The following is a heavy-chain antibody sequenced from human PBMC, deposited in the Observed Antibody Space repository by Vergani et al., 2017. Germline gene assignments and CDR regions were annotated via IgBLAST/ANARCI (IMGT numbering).Heavy chain of an antibody. D-gene: IGHD6-6*01. J-gene: IGHJ6*03. Sequence: QVQLQESDPGLVKPSETLSLTCTVSGGSISSYYWSWIRQPPGKGLEWIGYIYYSGSTNYNPSLKSRVTISVDTSKNQFSLKLSSVTAADTAVYYCVRIAARPNYYYYYMDVWGKGTTVTVSS. CDR2: IYYSGST. CDR1: GGSISSYY. V-gene: IGHV4-59*01. CDR3: VRIAARPNYYYYYMDV.